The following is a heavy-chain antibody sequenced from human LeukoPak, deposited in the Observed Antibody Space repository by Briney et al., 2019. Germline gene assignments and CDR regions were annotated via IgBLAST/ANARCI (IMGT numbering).Heavy chain of an antibody. Sequence: GASVKVSCKASGYTFTTYDINWVRQVPGQGLEWMGWMNPNNGDTGYAQKFQGRVTITRDTSKTTVYMELRNLTSEDTAIFYCARGQWGSYGSWNFDYWGQGSLVTVSS. J-gene: IGHJ4*02. CDR1: GYTFTTYD. CDR3: ARGQWGSYGSWNFDY. D-gene: IGHD3-16*01. V-gene: IGHV1-8*01. CDR2: MNPNNGDT.